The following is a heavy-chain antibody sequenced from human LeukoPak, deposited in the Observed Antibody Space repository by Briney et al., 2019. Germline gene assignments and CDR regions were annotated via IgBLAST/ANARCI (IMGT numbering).Heavy chain of an antibody. V-gene: IGHV1-46*01. CDR3: ARDREGFDY. CDR2: IYPRDGST. CDR1: GYTFTSNY. J-gene: IGHJ4*02. Sequence: ASVKVSCKASGYTFTSNYIPWVRQAPGQGLEWMGMIYPRDGSTSYAQKFQGRVTVTRDTSTSTVHKELSGLRSEDTAVYYCARDREGFDYWGQGTLVTVSS.